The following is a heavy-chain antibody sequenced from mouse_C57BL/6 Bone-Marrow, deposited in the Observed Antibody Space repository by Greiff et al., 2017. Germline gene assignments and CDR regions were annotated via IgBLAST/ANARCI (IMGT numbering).Heavy chain of an antibody. D-gene: IGHD2-1*01. CDR1: GYAFSSSW. CDR3: ARKDYGNYYYYAMDY. V-gene: IGHV1-82*01. J-gene: IGHJ4*01. Sequence: QVQLQQSGPELVKPGASVKISCKASGYAFSSSWMNWVKQRPGKGLEWIGRIYPGDGDTNYNGKFKGKATLTADKSSSKAYMQLSRLTSEDSAVYFCARKDYGNYYYYAMDYWGQGTSVTVSS. CDR2: IYPGDGDT.